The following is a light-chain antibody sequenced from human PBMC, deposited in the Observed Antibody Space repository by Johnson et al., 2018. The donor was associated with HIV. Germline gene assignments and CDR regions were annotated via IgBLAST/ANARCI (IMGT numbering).Light chain of an antibody. J-gene: IGLJ1*01. Sequence: QAVLTQPPSVSAAPGQTVTISCSGSSSNVGSSFVSWYRQVPGTAPKLLIYENTKRPSGIPDRFSGSKSGTSATLGITGLQTGDEADYYCGTWDSSLSAGGVFGTGTKVTVL. CDR2: ENT. CDR3: GTWDSSLSAGGV. CDR1: SSNVGSSF. V-gene: IGLV1-51*02.